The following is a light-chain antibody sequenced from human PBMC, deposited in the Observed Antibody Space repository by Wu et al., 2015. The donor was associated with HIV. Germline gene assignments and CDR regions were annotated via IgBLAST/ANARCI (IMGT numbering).Light chain of an antibody. CDR3: QQYTSYSAWT. Sequence: DIQMAQSPSTLSASVGERVTITCRASESLSDRLAWYQQKPGKAPQPLIYWASTLETGAPSRFIGSGSETEFTLTITSLQPDDFATYYCQQYTSYSAWTFGLGTKVEIK. V-gene: IGKV1-5*03. CDR1: ESLSDR. J-gene: IGKJ1*01. CDR2: WAS.